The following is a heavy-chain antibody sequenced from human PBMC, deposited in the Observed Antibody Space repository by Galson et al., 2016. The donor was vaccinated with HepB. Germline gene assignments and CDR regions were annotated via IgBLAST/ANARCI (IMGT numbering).Heavy chain of an antibody. Sequence: SLRLSCAGSGFLFRSYGMHWVRQAPGKGLEWVAADSMDGRRKFYSASVKGRFTISRDNSNNMLSLQMDSLRPDDTAVYYCAKRHEYCPPVGCSVDYWGQGTLVSVSS. V-gene: IGHV3-30*18. D-gene: IGHD2/OR15-2a*01. CDR2: DSMDGRRK. CDR1: GFLFRSYG. CDR3: AKRHEYCPPVGCSVDY. J-gene: IGHJ4*02.